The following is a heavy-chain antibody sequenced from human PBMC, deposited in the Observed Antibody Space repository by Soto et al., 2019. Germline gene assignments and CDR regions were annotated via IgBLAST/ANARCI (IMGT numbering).Heavy chain of an antibody. D-gene: IGHD6-19*01. CDR2: IYSGGST. J-gene: IGHJ3*02. CDR3: ARLAVAAMAAFDI. CDR1: GFTVSSNY. V-gene: IGHV3-53*04. Sequence: GGSLRLSCAASGFTVSSNYMIWVRQAPGKGLEWVSVIYSGGSTYYADSVKGRFTISRHNSKNTLYLQMNSLRAEDTAVYYCARLAVAAMAAFDIWGQGTMVTVSS.